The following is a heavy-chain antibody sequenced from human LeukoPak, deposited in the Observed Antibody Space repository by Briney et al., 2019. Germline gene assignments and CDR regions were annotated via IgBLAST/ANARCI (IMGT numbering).Heavy chain of an antibody. CDR1: GFTFDDYA. D-gene: IGHD6-19*01. V-gene: IGHV3-9*01. J-gene: IGHJ4*02. CDR3: AKGRPTVAAGSEY. CDR2: ISWNSGSI. Sequence: GGSLRLSCAASGFTFDDYAMHWVRQAPGKGLEWVSGISWNSGSIGYADSVKGRFTISRDNAKNSLYLQMNSLRAEDTAVYYCAKGRPTVAAGSEYWGQGTLVSVSS.